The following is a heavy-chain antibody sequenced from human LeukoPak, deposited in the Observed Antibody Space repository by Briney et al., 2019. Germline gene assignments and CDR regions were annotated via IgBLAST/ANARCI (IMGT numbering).Heavy chain of an antibody. CDR2: ISPGGGPT. J-gene: IGHJ4*02. D-gene: IGHD6-13*01. CDR1: GFPFSIYG. V-gene: IGHV3-23*01. Sequence: GGSLRLSCAGSGFPFSIYGMNWVRQAPGKGLEWVSGISPGGGPTYYADSVKGRFTISRDDSKSTLYLQMNSLRAEDTAVYYCARDGSSWGYWGQGTLVTVSS. CDR3: ARDGSSWGY.